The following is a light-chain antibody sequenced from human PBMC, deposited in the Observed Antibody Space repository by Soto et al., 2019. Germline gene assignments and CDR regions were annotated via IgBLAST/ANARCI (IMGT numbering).Light chain of an antibody. V-gene: IGLV2-8*01. CDR3: GSFAGPVWV. Sequence: QSALTQPPSASGSPGQSVTISCTGTSSDIGGYDHVSWYRQDPGKAPKVMIYEVTKRPSGVPDRFSGSKAGNTASLTVFGQQAEDAANYYCGSFAGPVWVFGGGTKLTVL. J-gene: IGLJ3*02. CDR1: SSDIGGYDH. CDR2: EVT.